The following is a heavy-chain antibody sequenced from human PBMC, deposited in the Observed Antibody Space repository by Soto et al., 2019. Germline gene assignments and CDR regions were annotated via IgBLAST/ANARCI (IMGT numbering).Heavy chain of an antibody. J-gene: IGHJ6*03. V-gene: IGHV3-33*01. CDR2: IWYDGSNK. CDR3: ARSGVVVPAAPPYYYYYMDV. D-gene: IGHD2-2*01. Sequence: QVQLVESGGGVVQPGRSLRLSCAASGFTFSSYGMHWVRQAPGKGLEWVAVIWYDGSNKYYADSVKGRFTISRDNSKNTLYLQMNSLRAEDTAVYYCARSGVVVPAAPPYYYYYMDVWGKGTTVTVSS. CDR1: GFTFSSYG.